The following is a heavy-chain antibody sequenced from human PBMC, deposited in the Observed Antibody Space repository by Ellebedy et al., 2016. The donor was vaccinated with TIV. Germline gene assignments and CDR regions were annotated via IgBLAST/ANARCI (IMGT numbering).Heavy chain of an antibody. CDR1: GGSISSYY. D-gene: IGHD2-15*01. Sequence: MPSETLSLTCTVSGGSISSYYWSWIRQPPGKGLEWIGYIYYSGSTNYNPSLKSRVTISVDTSKNQFSLKLSSVTAADTAVYYCARGRTVVDPYTVDYFDYWGQGTLVTVSS. V-gene: IGHV4-59*01. CDR2: IYYSGST. CDR3: ARGRTVVDPYTVDYFDY. J-gene: IGHJ4*02.